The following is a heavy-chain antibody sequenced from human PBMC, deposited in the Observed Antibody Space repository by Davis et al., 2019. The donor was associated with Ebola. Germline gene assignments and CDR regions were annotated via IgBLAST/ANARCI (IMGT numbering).Heavy chain of an antibody. CDR3: AKQGGATLGDFDY. CDR1: GFTFSSYA. J-gene: IGHJ4*02. Sequence: GESLKISCAASGFTFSSYAMHWVRQAPGKGLEWVAVIWYDGSNKYYADSVKGRFTISRDISKNTLYLQMNSLRAEDTAVYYCAKQGGATLGDFDYWGQGTLVTVSS. D-gene: IGHD1-26*01. V-gene: IGHV3-33*06. CDR2: IWYDGSNK.